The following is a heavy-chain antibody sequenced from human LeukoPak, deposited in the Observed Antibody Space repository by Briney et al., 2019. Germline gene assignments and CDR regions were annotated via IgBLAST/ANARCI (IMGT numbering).Heavy chain of an antibody. Sequence: NPSETLSLTCAVYGGSFSGYSWSWIRQPPGKGLEWIGEINHSGSTNYNPSLKSRVTISVDTSKNQFSLKLSSVTAADTAVYYCARAGGDGNAFDIWGQGTMVTVSS. CDR1: GGSFSGYS. D-gene: IGHD2-21*02. V-gene: IGHV4-34*01. J-gene: IGHJ3*02. CDR2: INHSGST. CDR3: ARAGGDGNAFDI.